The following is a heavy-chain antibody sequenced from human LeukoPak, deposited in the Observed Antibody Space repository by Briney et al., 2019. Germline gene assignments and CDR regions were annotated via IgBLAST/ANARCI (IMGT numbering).Heavy chain of an antibody. J-gene: IGHJ3*02. V-gene: IGHV3-13*04. CDR1: GFTFSSYD. D-gene: IGHD3-10*01. Sequence: PGGSLRLSCAASGFTFSSYDMHGLRQGTGKGLEWVSAIGTAGDTYYPGSVKGRFTTSRENAKNSLYLQMNSLRVGDTAVYYCARGRGWGTFDIWGEGTMVTVS. CDR2: IGTAGDT. CDR3: ARGRGWGTFDI.